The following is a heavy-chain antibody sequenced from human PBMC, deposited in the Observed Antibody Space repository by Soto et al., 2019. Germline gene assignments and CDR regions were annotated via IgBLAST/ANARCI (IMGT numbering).Heavy chain of an antibody. CDR1: GYTFTSYD. J-gene: IGHJ5*02. CDR3: ARGHVDTAMVTAGFDP. D-gene: IGHD5-18*01. CDR2: MNPNSGNT. Sequence: QVQLVQSGAEVKKPGASVKVSCKASGYTFTSYDINWVRQATGQGLEWMGWMNPNSGNTGYAQKFQGRVTMTRNTSISKAYMALSSLRSEDTALYYSARGHVDTAMVTAGFDPWGQGTLVTVSS. V-gene: IGHV1-8*01.